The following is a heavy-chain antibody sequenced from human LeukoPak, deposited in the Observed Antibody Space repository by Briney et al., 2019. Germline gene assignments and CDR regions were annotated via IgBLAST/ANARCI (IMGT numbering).Heavy chain of an antibody. D-gene: IGHD6-19*01. V-gene: IGHV3-48*03. CDR1: GFSFSSYE. Sequence: GRSLRLSCAASGFSFSSYEMHWVRQAPGKGLEWVSDISYSGSTTYYADSVRGRFTTSRDNAKNLLYLQMHSLRAEDTAIYYCSLLAVASPQDYWGQGTLVTVSS. CDR3: SLLAVASPQDY. CDR2: ISYSGSTT. J-gene: IGHJ4*02.